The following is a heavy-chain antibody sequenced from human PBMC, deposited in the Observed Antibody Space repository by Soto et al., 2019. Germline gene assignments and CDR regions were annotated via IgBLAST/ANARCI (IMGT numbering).Heavy chain of an antibody. D-gene: IGHD6-19*01. CDR1: GFTFDDYG. CDR3: ARAYLVGWLVPNWFDP. J-gene: IGHJ5*02. V-gene: IGHV3-20*04. CDR2: INWNGGST. Sequence: GGSLRLSCAASGFTFDDYGMSWVRQAPGKGLEWVSGINWNGGSTGYADSVKGRFTSSRDNAKNSLYLQMNSLRAEDTALYYCARAYLVGWLVPNWFDPWGQGTLVTVSS.